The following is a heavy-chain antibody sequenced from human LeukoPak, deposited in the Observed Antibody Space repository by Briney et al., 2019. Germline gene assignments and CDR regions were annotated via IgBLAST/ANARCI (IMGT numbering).Heavy chain of an antibody. D-gene: IGHD3-3*01. Sequence: GGSLRLSCVASGFTFGKYWMSWVRQAPGKGLEWVANIKLDGSEKNYVDSVKGRFTISRDNTKNSLYLQMNSLRAEDTAVFYCARDQCDTWSRRGNFDSWGQGTLVIVSS. V-gene: IGHV3-7*03. CDR1: GFTFGKYW. CDR3: ARDQCDTWSRRGNFDS. J-gene: IGHJ4*02. CDR2: IKLDGSEK.